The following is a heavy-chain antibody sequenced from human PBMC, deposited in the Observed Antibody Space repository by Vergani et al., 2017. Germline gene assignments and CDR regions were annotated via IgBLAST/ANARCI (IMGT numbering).Heavy chain of an antibody. V-gene: IGHV1-69*13. J-gene: IGHJ4*02. CDR1: GGTFSSYA. CDR2: IIPIFGTA. Sequence: QVQLVQSGAEVKKPGSSVKVSCKASGGTFSSYAISWVRQAPGQGLEWMGRIIPIFGTANYAQKFQGRVTITADESTSTAYMELSSLRSEDTAVYYCARANYDSSGYYYYYFDYWGQGTLVTVSS. D-gene: IGHD3-22*01. CDR3: ARANYDSSGYYYYYFDY.